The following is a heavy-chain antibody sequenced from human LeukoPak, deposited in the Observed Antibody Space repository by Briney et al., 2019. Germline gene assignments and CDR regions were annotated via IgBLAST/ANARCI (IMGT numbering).Heavy chain of an antibody. CDR3: ARDVWGVGAPRLDY. V-gene: IGHV1-46*01. CDR2: INPSGGST. J-gene: IGHJ4*02. Sequence: ASVKVSCKASGYTFTSYYMHWVRQAPGQGLEWMGIINPSGGSTSYAHKFQGRVTMTRDTSISTAYMELSRLRSDDTAVYYCARDVWGVGAPRLDYWGQGTLVTVSS. D-gene: IGHD3-16*01. CDR1: GYTFTSYY.